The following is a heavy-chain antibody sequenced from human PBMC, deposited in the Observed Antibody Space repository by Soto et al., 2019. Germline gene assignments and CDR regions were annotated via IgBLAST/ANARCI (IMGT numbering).Heavy chain of an antibody. Sequence: EVQLVESGGGLVQPGGSLRLSCAASGFTFSNYWMYWVRQAPGKGLVWVSRVNSDGSVSSYADSVKGRLTISRDNVKNTLYLQMDSLRVEDTAVYYCARGDCVGGTCYSLAGSFYYCMEVWGKGTTVTVFS. V-gene: IGHV3-74*01. CDR2: VNSDGSVS. D-gene: IGHD2-15*01. CDR1: GFTFSNYW. CDR3: ARGDCVGGTCYSLAGSFYYCMEV. J-gene: IGHJ6*03.